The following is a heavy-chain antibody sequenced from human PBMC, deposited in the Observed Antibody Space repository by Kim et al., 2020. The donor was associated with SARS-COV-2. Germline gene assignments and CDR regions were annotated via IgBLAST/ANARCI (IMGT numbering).Heavy chain of an antibody. CDR1: GFTFNIYS. CDR3: AGDPDYYGTGTYHNNFDY. J-gene: IGHJ4*02. CDR2: ISSGSSYT. V-gene: IGHV3-21*01. Sequence: GGSLRLSCTASGFTFNIYSMNWVRQAPGKGLEWVSSISSGSSYTFYADSVKGRFTISRDNAKKSLYLQMNSLRAEDTAVYYCAGDPDYYGTGTYHNNFDYWGQGTLVTVSS. D-gene: IGHD3-10*01.